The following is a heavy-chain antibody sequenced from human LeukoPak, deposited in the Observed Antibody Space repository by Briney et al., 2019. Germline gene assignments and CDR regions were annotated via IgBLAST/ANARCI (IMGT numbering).Heavy chain of an antibody. CDR3: AKHSSGWYRLWFDP. CDR1: GFTFSSYA. J-gene: IGHJ5*02. D-gene: IGHD6-19*01. Sequence: PGGSLRLSCAASGFTFSSYAMSWVRQAPGKGLEWVSAISGSGGSTYYADSVKGRFTISRDNSKDTLYLQMNSLRAEDTAVYYCAKHSSGWYRLWFDPWGQGTLVTVSS. CDR2: ISGSGGST. V-gene: IGHV3-23*01.